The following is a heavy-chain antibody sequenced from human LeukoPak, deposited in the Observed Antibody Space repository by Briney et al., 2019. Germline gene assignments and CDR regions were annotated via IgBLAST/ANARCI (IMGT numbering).Heavy chain of an antibody. V-gene: IGHV3-21*01. J-gene: IGHJ4*02. CDR2: ISSSSSYI. Sequence: GGSLRLSCAASGFTFSSYSMNWVRQAPGKGLEWVSSISSSSSYIYYADSVKGRFTISRDNSKNTLYLQMNSLRAEDTAVYYCAKVSLWFGELLSPFDYWGQGTLVTVSS. CDR3: AKVSLWFGELLSPFDY. CDR1: GFTFSSYS. D-gene: IGHD3-10*01.